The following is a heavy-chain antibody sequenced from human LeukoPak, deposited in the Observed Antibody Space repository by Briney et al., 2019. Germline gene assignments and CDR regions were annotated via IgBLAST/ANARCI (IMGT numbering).Heavy chain of an antibody. CDR1: GFTFSSYA. J-gene: IGHJ4*02. V-gene: IGHV3-30-3*01. Sequence: PGGSLRLSCAASGFTFSSYAMHWVRQAPGKGLEWVAVISYDGSNKYYADSVKGRFTISRDNSKNTLYLQMNSLRAEDTAVYYCARGSATIFWGQGTLVTVSS. D-gene: IGHD3-3*01. CDR3: ARGSATIF. CDR2: ISYDGSNK.